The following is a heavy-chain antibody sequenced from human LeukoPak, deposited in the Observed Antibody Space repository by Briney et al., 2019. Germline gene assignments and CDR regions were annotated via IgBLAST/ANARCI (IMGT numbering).Heavy chain of an antibody. CDR3: ASIAAAGVFDY. Sequence: SKTLSLTCTVSGGSISSYYWSWIRQPPGKGLEWIGYIYYSGSTNYNPSLKSRVTISVDTSKNQFSLKLSSVTAADTAVYYCASIAAAGVFDYWGQGTLVTVSS. CDR1: GGSISSYY. D-gene: IGHD6-13*01. CDR2: IYYSGST. V-gene: IGHV4-59*08. J-gene: IGHJ4*02.